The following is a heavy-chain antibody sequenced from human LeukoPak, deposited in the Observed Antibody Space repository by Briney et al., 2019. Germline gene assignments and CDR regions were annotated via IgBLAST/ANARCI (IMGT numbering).Heavy chain of an antibody. V-gene: IGHV3-23*01. CDR2: IFPSGGEI. D-gene: IGHD2-8*02. Sequence: GGSLRLSCAASGFTFSTFAMIWVRQPPGKGLEWVSSIFPSGGEIHYADSVRGRFTISRDNSKSTLSLQINSLRAEDTAIYYCATYRQVLLPLESWGQGTLVTVSS. J-gene: IGHJ5*02. CDR3: ATYRQVLLPLES. CDR1: GFTFSTFA.